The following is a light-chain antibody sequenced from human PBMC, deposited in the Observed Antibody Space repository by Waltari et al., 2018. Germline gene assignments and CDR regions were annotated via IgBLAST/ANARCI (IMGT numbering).Light chain of an antibody. V-gene: IGKV1-8*01. Sequence: IRITQSPSSLSASTGDRVTITCRASQGISSHLSWYQQKPGKAPKVPIYAASTLQSGVPSRFSGSGSGTDFTLTISCLQSEDFAIYYCQQYYSNPATFGQGTKVEIK. CDR3: QQYYSNPAT. J-gene: IGKJ1*01. CDR1: QGISSH. CDR2: AAS.